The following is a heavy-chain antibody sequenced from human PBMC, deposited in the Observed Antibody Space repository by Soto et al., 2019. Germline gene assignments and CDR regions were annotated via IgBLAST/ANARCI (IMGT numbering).Heavy chain of an antibody. J-gene: IGHJ4*02. CDR1: GFTFSSYA. CDR3: AKGWEFIGSSTSSDY. V-gene: IGHV3-23*01. D-gene: IGHD2-2*01. CDR2: ISGSGGST. Sequence: EVQLLESGGGLVQPGGSLRLSCAASGFTFSSYAMSWVRQAPGKGLEWVSAISGSGGSTYYADSVKGRFTISRDNSKNTLYLQMNSLRAEDTAVSYCAKGWEFIGSSTSSDYWGQGTLVTVSS.